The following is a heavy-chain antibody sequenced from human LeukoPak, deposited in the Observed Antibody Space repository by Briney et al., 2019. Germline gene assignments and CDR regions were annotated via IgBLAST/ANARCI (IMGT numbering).Heavy chain of an antibody. CDR1: GGSITTYY. D-gene: IGHD6-13*01. CDR3: ARGTSSSINFDY. V-gene: IGHV4-59*01. J-gene: IGHJ4*02. Sequence: SETLSLTCTVSGGSITTYYWSWIRQPPGKGLEWIGHIYYTGSTNYNPSLKSRVTISVDTSKNQFSLKLSSVTAADTAVYYCARGTSSSINFDYWGQGTLVTISS. CDR2: IYYTGST.